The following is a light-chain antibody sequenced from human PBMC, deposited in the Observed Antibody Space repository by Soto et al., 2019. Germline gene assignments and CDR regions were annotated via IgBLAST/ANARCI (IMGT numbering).Light chain of an antibody. CDR1: SSDVGGYNF. J-gene: IGLJ1*01. CDR2: EVS. V-gene: IGLV2-14*01. CDR3: SSYTITTAIV. Sequence: QSVLTQPASVSGSPGQSITISCTGTSSDVGGYNFVSWYQQHPGKAPKLMISEVSNRPSGVSNRFSGSKPGNTASLTISGLQAEDEAYYYCSSYTITTAIVFGSGTKVTVL.